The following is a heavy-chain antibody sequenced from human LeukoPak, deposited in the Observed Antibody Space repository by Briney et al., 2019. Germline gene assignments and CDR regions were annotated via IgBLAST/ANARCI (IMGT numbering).Heavy chain of an antibody. CDR2: IYCSGST. V-gene: IGHV4-39*07. CDR3: ARGFTGYSSSWYINAFDI. Sequence: PSETLSLTCTVSGGSISSSSYHWAWIRQPPGKGLEWIGSIYCSGSTYYNPSLKSRVTISVDTSKDQFSLKLSSVTAADTAVYYCARGFTGYSSSWYINAFDIWGQGTMVTVSS. J-gene: IGHJ3*02. CDR1: GGSISSSSYH. D-gene: IGHD6-13*01.